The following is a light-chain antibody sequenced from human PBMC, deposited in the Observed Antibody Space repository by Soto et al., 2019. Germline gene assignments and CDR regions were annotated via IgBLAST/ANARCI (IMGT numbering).Light chain of an antibody. CDR1: SSNIGSNT. CDR3: AAWDDSLNGPL. CDR2: SNN. Sequence: QSVLTQPPSASGTPGQRVTISCSGSSSNIGSNTVNWYRQLPGTAPKLLIYSNNQRPSGVPDRFSGSKSGTSASLAISGLQSEDEADYYCAAWDDSLNGPLFGGGTQLTVL. J-gene: IGLJ7*01. V-gene: IGLV1-44*01.